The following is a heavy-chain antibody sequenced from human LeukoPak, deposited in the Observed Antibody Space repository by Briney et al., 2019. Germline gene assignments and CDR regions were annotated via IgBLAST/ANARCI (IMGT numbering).Heavy chain of an antibody. CDR1: GGSISGYY. CDR2: IYYSGSA. V-gene: IGHV4-59*08. D-gene: IGHD4-17*01. Sequence: SETLSLTCTVSGGSISGYYWSWIRQPPGKGLEWIGYIYYSGSANCNPSLKSRVTISVDTSKNQFSLKLSSVTAADTAMYYCARGTLTTSMKAFDIWGQGTVVTVSS. CDR3: ARGTLTTSMKAFDI. J-gene: IGHJ3*02.